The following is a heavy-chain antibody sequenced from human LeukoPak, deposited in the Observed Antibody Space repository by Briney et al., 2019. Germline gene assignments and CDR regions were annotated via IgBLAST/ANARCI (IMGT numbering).Heavy chain of an antibody. J-gene: IGHJ4*02. CDR2: ISGSGGST. V-gene: IGHV3-23*01. CDR1: GFTFSSYA. Sequence: GGSLRLSCAASGFTFSSYAMSWVRQAPGKGLEWVSAISGSGGSTYYADSVKGWFTISRDNSKNTLYLQMNSLRAEDTAVYYCAKTSNSYSSGWYPNWGQGTPVTVSS. CDR3: AKTSNSYSSGWYPN. D-gene: IGHD6-19*01.